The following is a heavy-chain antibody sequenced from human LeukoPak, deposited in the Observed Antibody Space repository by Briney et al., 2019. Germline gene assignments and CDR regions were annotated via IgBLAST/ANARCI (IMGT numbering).Heavy chain of an antibody. V-gene: IGHV4-39*01. CDR1: GASISSNFYY. D-gene: IGHD5-24*01. CDR3: ARWEMTTVTFDF. J-gene: IGHJ4*02. CDR2: IYHSGNT. Sequence: SKTLSLTCTVSGASISSNFYYWGWIRQPPGKGLEWIGNIYHSGNTHYNPSLQSRVTISVDTSKNQFSLNLNSVTAADTAVYYFARWEMTTVTFDFWGQGTLVTVSS.